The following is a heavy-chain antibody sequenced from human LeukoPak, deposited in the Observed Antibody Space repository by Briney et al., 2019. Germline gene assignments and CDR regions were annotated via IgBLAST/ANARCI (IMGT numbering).Heavy chain of an antibody. J-gene: IGHJ5*02. CDR1: GGSISSYY. D-gene: IGHD1/OR15-1a*01. CDR2: IYYSGST. Sequence: PSETLSLTCTVSGGSISSYYWSWIRQPPGKGLEWIGYIYYSGSTNYNPSLKSRVTISVDTSKNQFSLKLSSVPAADPALYYCARNTNWFDPWGQGTLVTGSS. CDR3: ARNTNWFDP. V-gene: IGHV4-59*01.